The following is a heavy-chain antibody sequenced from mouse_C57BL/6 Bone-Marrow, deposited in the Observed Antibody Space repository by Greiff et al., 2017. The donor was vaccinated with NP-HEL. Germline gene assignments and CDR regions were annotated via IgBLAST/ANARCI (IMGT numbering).Heavy chain of an antibody. D-gene: IGHD2-4*01. V-gene: IGHV5-4*01. CDR1: GFTFSSSA. J-gene: IGHJ3*01. CDR3: ARDRLDYDYDWFAY. Sequence: EVQVVASGGGLVTPGGSLKLSCAASGFTFSSSAMSWVRPTPATRLAWVATISDGGSYTYYPDNVKGRFTISRDNAKNNLYLQMSHLKSEDTAMYYCARDRLDYDYDWFAYWGQGTLVTVSA. CDR2: ISDGGSYT.